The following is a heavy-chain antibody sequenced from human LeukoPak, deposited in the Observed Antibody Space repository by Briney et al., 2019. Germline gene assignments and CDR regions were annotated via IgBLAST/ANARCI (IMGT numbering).Heavy chain of an antibody. J-gene: IGHJ2*01. CDR2: IYNGGIT. V-gene: IGHV4-59*01. D-gene: IGHD2-15*01. CDR1: GGSISVFY. Sequence: PSETLSLTCTVSGGSISVFYWSWIRQAPGKGLEWIGTIYNGGITNYNPSLKCRLTVSVDTSKRLFSLKLTSVTAADTAVYYCARGITVVAGSTPYWYFDLWGRGTLVTVSS. CDR3: ARGITVVAGSTPYWYFDL.